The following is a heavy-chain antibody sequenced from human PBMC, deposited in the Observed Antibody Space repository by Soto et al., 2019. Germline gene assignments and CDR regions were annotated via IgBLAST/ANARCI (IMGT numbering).Heavy chain of an antibody. CDR1: GFNFTYNA. D-gene: IGHD3-9*01. Sequence: QEQLVESGGGVVRPGKSLRLSCEASGFNFTYNAMHWVRQAPGKGLEWVAVISFNGRKKFYARSVKGRFTISRDNSKNTLYLQINNLRPGDTAVYYCARDWLRRDDILTPSWNVNLWGQGTLVTAS. V-gene: IGHV3-30*04. J-gene: IGHJ2*01. CDR2: ISFNGRKK. CDR3: ARDWLRRDDILTPSWNVNL.